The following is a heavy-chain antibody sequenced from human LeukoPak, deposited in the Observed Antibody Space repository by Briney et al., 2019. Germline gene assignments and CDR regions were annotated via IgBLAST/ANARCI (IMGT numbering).Heavy chain of an antibody. CDR1: GYSISSGYN. J-gene: IGHJ4*02. V-gene: IGHV4-38-2*02. CDR2: IYHSGST. CDR3: ARGQYLVY. D-gene: IGHD2-2*01. Sequence: SETLSLTCTVSGYSISSGYNWDWIRQPPGKGLEWIGSIYHSGSTYYNPSLKSRVTISVDTSKNQFSLKLSSVTAADTAVYYRARGQYLVYWGQGTLVTVSS.